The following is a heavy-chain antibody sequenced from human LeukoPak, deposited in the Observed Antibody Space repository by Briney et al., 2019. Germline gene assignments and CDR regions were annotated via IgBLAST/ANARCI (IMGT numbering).Heavy chain of an antibody. J-gene: IGHJ5*02. V-gene: IGHV3-11*04. CDR2: ISSSGSTI. CDR3: AREATHGWFDP. CDR1: GFTFSDYY. Sequence: GGSLRLSCAASGFTFSDYYMSWIRQAPGKGLEWVSYISSSGSTIYYADSVKGRFTISRDNAKNSLYLQMNSLGAEDTAVYYCAREATHGWFDPWGQGTLVTVSS.